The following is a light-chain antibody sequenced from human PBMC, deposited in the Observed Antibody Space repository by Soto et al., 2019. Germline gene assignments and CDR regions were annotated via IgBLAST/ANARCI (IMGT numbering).Light chain of an antibody. CDR1: QDIKTY. V-gene: IGKV1-13*02. CDR3: QQYGSSPIT. J-gene: IGKJ3*01. CDR2: GTF. Sequence: AIQLTQSPSSLSASVGDRVSITCRASQDIKTYLAWYQQKQGKAPKLLISGTFTLQSGVPSRFNGSGSGTDFTLTISRLQPEDFATYYCQQYGSSPITFGPGTKVDIK.